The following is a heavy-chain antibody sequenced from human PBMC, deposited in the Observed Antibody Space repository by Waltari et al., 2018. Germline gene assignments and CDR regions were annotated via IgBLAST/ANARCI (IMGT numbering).Heavy chain of an antibody. CDR2: IYSGGST. Sequence: EVQLLESGGGLVQHGGSLRLSCAAPGVTFSSYAMSWARQAPGKGLGWVSVIYSGGSTYYADSVKGRFTISRDNSKNTLYLQMNSLRAEDTAVYYCAKEFRGSGSYYNNLVDYWGQGTLVTVSS. V-gene: IGHV3-23*03. J-gene: IGHJ4*02. CDR1: GVTFSSYA. D-gene: IGHD3-10*01. CDR3: AKEFRGSGSYYNNLVDY.